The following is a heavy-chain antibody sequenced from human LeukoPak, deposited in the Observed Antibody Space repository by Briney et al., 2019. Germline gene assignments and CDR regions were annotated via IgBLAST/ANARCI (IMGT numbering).Heavy chain of an antibody. D-gene: IGHD6-13*01. Sequence: SVKVSCKASGGTFSSYAISWVRQAPGQGLEWMGGIIPMFGTANYAQKFQGRVTITADESTSTAYMELSSLRSEDTAVYYCARGTKQQLVLVFWGQGTLVTVSS. J-gene: IGHJ4*02. V-gene: IGHV1-69*13. CDR2: IIPMFGTA. CDR3: ARGTKQQLVLVF. CDR1: GGTFSSYA.